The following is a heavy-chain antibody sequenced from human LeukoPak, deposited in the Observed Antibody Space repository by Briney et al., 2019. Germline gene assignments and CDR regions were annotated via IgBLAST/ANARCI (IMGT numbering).Heavy chain of an antibody. D-gene: IGHD4-17*01. CDR2: ISSSSSYI. V-gene: IGHV3-21*01. Sequence: GGSLRLSCAASRFTFSTYTMNWVRQAPGKGLEWVSSISSSSSYIYYADSVKGRFTISRDNAKNSLYLQMNTLRAEDTAVYYCARDRTTVTTFDYWGQGTLVTVSS. CDR3: ARDRTTVTTFDY. J-gene: IGHJ4*02. CDR1: RFTFSTYT.